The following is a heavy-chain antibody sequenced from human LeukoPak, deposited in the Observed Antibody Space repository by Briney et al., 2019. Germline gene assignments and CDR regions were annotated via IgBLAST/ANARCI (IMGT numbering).Heavy chain of an antibody. CDR2: IYTSGST. CDR1: GGSIRSGSYY. CDR3: ARATWELLGERFDY. V-gene: IGHV4-61*02. J-gene: IGHJ4*02. Sequence: SETLSLTCTVSGGSIRSGSYYWSWIRQPAGKGLEWIGRIYTSGSTNYNPSLKSRVTISVDTSKNQFSLKLSSVTAADTAVYYCARATWELLGERFDYWGQGTLVTVSS. D-gene: IGHD1-26*01.